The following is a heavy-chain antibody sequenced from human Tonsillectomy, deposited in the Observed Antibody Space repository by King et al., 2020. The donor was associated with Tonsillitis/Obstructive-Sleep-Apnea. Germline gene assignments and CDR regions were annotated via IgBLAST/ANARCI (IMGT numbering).Heavy chain of an antibody. CDR1: GYTFTGYY. CDR2: INPNSGGT. Sequence: QLVQSGAEVKKPGASVKVSCKASGYTFTGYYMHWVRQAPGQGLEWMGWINPNSGGTNYAQTFQGRVTMTRDTSISTGYMGLSRLRSDDTAVYYCARSRLNMVALGYWGQGTLVTVSS. J-gene: IGHJ1*01. D-gene: IGHD5-12*01. V-gene: IGHV1-2*02. CDR3: ARSRLNMVALGY.